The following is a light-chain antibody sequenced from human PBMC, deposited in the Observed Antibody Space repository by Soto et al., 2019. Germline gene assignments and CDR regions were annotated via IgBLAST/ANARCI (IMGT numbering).Light chain of an antibody. CDR2: RND. CDR1: SSNIGRHA. J-gene: IGLJ2*01. CDR3: AAWDDNLNVVL. V-gene: IGLV1-44*01. Sequence: QLVLTQPPSASGTPGQWVSISCSGGSSNIGRHAVNWYQQVAGTAPRLLINRNDQRASGVPDRFSGSRSGTSASLAISGLQSEDEADYYCAAWDDNLNVVLFGGGTKLTVL.